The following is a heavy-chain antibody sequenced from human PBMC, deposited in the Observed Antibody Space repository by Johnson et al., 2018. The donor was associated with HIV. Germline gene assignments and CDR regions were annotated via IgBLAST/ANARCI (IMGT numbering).Heavy chain of an antibody. CDR1: GFTLRNCA. V-gene: IGHV3-30*18. D-gene: IGHD4-23*01. J-gene: IGHJ3*02. Sequence: QVQLVESGGGLVQPGGSLRLSCAASGFTLRNCAINWGRRAPGKGLEWVAVISYDGSNEYYADSVKGRFTISRDNSKNTLYLQMNSLRAEDTAVYYCAKEAYGGNSPHAFDIWGQGTMVTVSS. CDR3: AKEAYGGNSPHAFDI. CDR2: ISYDGSNE.